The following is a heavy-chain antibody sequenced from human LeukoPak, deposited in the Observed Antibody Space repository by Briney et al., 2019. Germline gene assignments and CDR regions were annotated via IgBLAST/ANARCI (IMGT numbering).Heavy chain of an antibody. J-gene: IGHJ4*02. CDR3: AREGRSSSPMDY. Sequence: GESLKISCKGSGYSFNTYWIGWVRQMPGKGLEWMGIIYPGDSDTRYSPSFQGQVTISADKALSTAYLQWGSLKASDTTMYYCAREGRSSSPMDYWGQGTLVTVSS. CDR2: IYPGDSDT. V-gene: IGHV5-51*01. D-gene: IGHD6-6*01. CDR1: GYSFNTYW.